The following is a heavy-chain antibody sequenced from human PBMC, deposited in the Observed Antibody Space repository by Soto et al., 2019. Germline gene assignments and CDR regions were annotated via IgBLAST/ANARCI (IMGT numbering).Heavy chain of an antibody. J-gene: IGHJ5*02. D-gene: IGHD2-2*01. Sequence: GEFLKISCKGSGYSFTSYWIGWVRQMPGKGLEWMGIIYPGGSDTRYSPSFQGQVTISADKSISTAYLQWSSLKASDTAMYYCARHNKYCISTSCYDWFDPWGQGTLVTVSS. CDR2: IYPGGSDT. CDR1: GYSFTSYW. CDR3: ARHNKYCISTSCYDWFDP. V-gene: IGHV5-51*01.